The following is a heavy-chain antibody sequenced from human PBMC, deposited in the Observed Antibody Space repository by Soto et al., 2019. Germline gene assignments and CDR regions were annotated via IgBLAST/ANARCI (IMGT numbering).Heavy chain of an antibody. CDR2: VSANGQGI. CDR1: GFTFSSSA. V-gene: IGHV3-23*01. J-gene: IGHJ4*02. CDR3: AKDQSYRRDYLHY. D-gene: IGHD5-18*01. Sequence: GGSLRLSCAASGFTFSSSAITWVRQAPGKGLEWVSAVSANGQGIYYADSVRGRFTISRDNSKNTVFLHMDSLSADDTAVYYWAKDQSYRRDYLHYWGQGTLVTVSS.